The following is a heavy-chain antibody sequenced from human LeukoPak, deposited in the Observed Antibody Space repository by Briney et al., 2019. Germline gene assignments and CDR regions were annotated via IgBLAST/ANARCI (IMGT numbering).Heavy chain of an antibody. CDR1: GFTFSSYA. CDR2: ISGSGDNT. Sequence: GGSLRLSCAASGFTFSSYAMSWVRQALGKGLEWVSGISGSGDNTYYADSVKSRFTISRDNSKNTLYLQINSLRAEDTAVYYCAKERIQLWLTLTADAFDIWGQGTMVTVSS. V-gene: IGHV3-23*01. J-gene: IGHJ3*02. D-gene: IGHD5-18*01. CDR3: AKERIQLWLTLTADAFDI.